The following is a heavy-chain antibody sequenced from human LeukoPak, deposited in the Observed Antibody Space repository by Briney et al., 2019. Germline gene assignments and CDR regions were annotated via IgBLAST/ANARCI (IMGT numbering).Heavy chain of an antibody. Sequence: PETLSLTCTVSGGSISSYYWSWIRQPPGKGLEWIGYIYYSGSTNYNPSLKSRVTISVDTSKNQFSLKLSSVTAADTAVYYCARDSEAYCGGDCAFDIWGQGTMVTVSS. CDR2: IYYSGST. V-gene: IGHV4-59*01. D-gene: IGHD2-21*02. CDR1: GGSISSYY. J-gene: IGHJ3*02. CDR3: ARDSEAYCGGDCAFDI.